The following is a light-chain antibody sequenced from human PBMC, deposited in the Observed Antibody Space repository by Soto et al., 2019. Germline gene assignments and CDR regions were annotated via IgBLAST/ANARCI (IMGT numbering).Light chain of an antibody. CDR1: QSISSW. Sequence: DIQMTQSPSTLSASVGDRVTITCRASQSISSWLAWYQQKPGKAAKSLIYKASSLESGVPSRFSGSGSGTEFTLTISSLQPDDFASYYCQQYNSYPNFGGGTKVEIK. J-gene: IGKJ4*01. V-gene: IGKV1-5*03. CDR2: KAS. CDR3: QQYNSYPN.